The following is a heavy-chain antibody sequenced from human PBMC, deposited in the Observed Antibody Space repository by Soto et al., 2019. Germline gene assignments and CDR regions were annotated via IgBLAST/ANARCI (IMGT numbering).Heavy chain of an antibody. CDR3: ARGSPVRGLTMIPSGAFDI. Sequence: SVKVSCKASGGTFSSYAISWVRQAPGQGLELMGGIIPIFGTANYAQKFQGRVTITADKSTSTAYMELSSLRSEDTAVYYCARGSPVRGLTMIPSGAFDIWGQGTMVTV. J-gene: IGHJ3*02. CDR2: IIPIFGTA. V-gene: IGHV1-69*06. CDR1: GGTFSSYA. D-gene: IGHD3-22*01.